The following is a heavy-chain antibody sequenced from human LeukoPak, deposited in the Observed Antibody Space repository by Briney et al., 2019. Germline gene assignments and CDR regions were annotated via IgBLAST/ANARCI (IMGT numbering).Heavy chain of an antibody. J-gene: IGHJ3*02. CDR1: GDSVSSNSAA. CDR2: TYYRSKWYN. D-gene: IGHD1-26*01. CDR3: ARVGEWWELRDHAFDI. V-gene: IGHV6-1*01. Sequence: SQTLSLTCAISGDSVSSNSAAWNWIRQSPSRGLEWLGRTYYRSKWYNDYAVSVKSRITINPDTSKNQFSLQLNSVTPEDTAVYYCARVGEWWELRDHAFDIWGQGTMVTVSS.